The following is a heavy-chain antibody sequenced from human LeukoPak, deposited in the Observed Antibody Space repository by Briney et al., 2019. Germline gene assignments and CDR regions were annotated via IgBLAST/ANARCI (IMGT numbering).Heavy chain of an antibody. CDR3: AKQTQGLVRYYYYGMDV. J-gene: IGHJ6*02. CDR2: MNPNSGNT. Sequence: GASVKVSCKASGGTFSSYAISWVRQAPGQGLEWMGWMNPNSGNTGYAQKFQGRVTMTRNTSISTAYMELSSLRSEDTAVYYCAKQTQGLVRYYYYGMDVWGQGTTVTVSS. D-gene: IGHD6-19*01. V-gene: IGHV1-8*02. CDR1: GGTFSSYA.